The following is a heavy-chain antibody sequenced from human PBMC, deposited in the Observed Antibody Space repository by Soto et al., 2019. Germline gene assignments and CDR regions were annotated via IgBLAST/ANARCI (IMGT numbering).Heavy chain of an antibody. V-gene: IGHV3-9*01. D-gene: IGHD6-19*01. CDR3: AKDMQWLIVGRGMDV. CDR1: GFTFDDFA. Sequence: PGGSLRLSCAISGFTFDDFAMHWVRQAPGKGLEWVSGISWNSDDIVYADSVKGRFTISRDNAKNSLYLQMNSLRVEDTALYYCAKDMQWLIVGRGMDVWGQGTTVTVSS. CDR2: ISWNSDDI. J-gene: IGHJ6*02.